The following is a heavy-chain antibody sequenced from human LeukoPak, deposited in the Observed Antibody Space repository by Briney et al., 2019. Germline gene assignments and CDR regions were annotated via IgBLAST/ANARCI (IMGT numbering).Heavy chain of an antibody. Sequence: GESLKISCQASGYSFTNYLIAWVRQMPGKGLEWMAIIHPGASETRYSPSFQGQVTVSVDQSINTAYLQWNSLQASDTAMYYCARRRDSSGLKGYIDYWGQGTLVTVSS. V-gene: IGHV5-51*01. CDR1: GYSFTNYL. CDR2: IHPGASET. D-gene: IGHD6-19*01. J-gene: IGHJ4*02. CDR3: ARRRDSSGLKGYIDY.